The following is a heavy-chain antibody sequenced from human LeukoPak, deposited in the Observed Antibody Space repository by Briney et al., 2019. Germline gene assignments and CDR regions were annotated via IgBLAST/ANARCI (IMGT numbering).Heavy chain of an antibody. D-gene: IGHD4-17*01. CDR3: ARQGNGDLYYFDY. CDR1: GGSISYYY. Sequence: SETLSLTCTVSGGSISYYYWSWIRQPPRKGLEWIGYIYYSGSTKYNPSLKSQITISVDTSKNQFSLKLSSVTAADTAMYYCARQGNGDLYYFDYWGQGTLVTVSS. CDR2: IYYSGST. V-gene: IGHV4-59*08. J-gene: IGHJ4*02.